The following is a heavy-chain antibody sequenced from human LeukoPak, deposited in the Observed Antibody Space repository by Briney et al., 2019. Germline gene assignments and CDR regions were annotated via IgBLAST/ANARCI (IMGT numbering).Heavy chain of an antibody. CDR1: GGSISSYY. J-gene: IGHJ4*02. V-gene: IGHV4-59*01. Sequence: PSETLSLTCTVSGGSISSYYWSWIRQPPGKGLEWIGYIYYSGSTNYNPSLKSRVTISVDTSNNQFSLKLSSVTAADTAVYYCAREALNAYDSSGYYAWGQGTLVTVSS. D-gene: IGHD3-22*01. CDR2: IYYSGST. CDR3: AREALNAYDSSGYYA.